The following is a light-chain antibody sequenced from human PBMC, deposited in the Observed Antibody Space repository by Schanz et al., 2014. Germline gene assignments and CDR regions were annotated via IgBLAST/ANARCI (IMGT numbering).Light chain of an antibody. V-gene: IGLV2-14*03. J-gene: IGLJ2*01. Sequence: QFALTQPASVSGSPGQSVTISCTGTSSDVGGYNYVSWYQQHPGKAPKLIIYDVSHRPSGVSNRFSGSKSGNTASLTISGLQAEDEADYYCSSYTSYSTVLFGGGTKLTVL. CDR2: DVS. CDR3: SSYTSYSTVL. CDR1: SSDVGGYNY.